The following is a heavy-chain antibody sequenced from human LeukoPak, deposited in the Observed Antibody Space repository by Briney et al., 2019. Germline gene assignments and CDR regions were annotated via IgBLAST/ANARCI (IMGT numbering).Heavy chain of an antibody. J-gene: IGHJ5*02. CDR3: ARVLPPRNNWFDP. V-gene: IGHV1-2*02. CDR2: INPNSGGT. CDR1: GYTFTGYY. Sequence: ASVKVSCKASGYTFTGYYMHWVRQAPGQGLEWMGWINPNSGGTNYAQKFQGRVTMTRDTSISTAYMELSRLRSDDTAVYYCARVLPPRNNWFDPWGQGTLVTVSS.